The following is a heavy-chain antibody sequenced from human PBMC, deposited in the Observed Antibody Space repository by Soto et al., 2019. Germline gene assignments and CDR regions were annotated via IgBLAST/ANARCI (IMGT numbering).Heavy chain of an antibody. CDR3: ARVVITLDDAFDI. D-gene: IGHD3-22*01. CDR2: ISYDGSNK. CDR1: GFTFSSYA. J-gene: IGHJ3*02. V-gene: IGHV3-30-3*01. Sequence: QPGGSLRLSCAASGFTFSSYAMHWVRQAPGKGLEWVAVISYDGSNKYYADSVKGRFTISRDNSKNTLYLQMNSLRAEDTAVYYCARVVITLDDAFDIWGQGTMVTVSS.